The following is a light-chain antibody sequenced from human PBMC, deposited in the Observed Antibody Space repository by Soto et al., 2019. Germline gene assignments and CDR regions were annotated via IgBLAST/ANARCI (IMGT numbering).Light chain of an antibody. CDR2: DAS. CDR3: QQYDNLLAPT. Sequence: AIHLTQSPSSLSATVGDSVTITCRASQGIARALAWYQQKPGKAPKLLIYDASSLESGVPSRFSGSGYVTDFTLTITSLQPEDFATYYCQQYDNLLAPTFGGGTRVDI. J-gene: IGKJ4*01. V-gene: IGKV1D-13*01. CDR1: QGIARA.